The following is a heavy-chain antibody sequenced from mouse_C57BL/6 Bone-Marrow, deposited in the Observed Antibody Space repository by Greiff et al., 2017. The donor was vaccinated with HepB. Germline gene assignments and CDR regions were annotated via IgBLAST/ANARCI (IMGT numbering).Heavy chain of an antibody. CDR2: IRNKANGYTT. V-gene: IGHV7-3*01. CDR3: ARRDYYGSGDYAMDY. CDR1: GFTFTDYY. Sequence: DVMLVESGGGLVQPGGSLSLSCAASGFTFTDYYMSWVRQPPGKALEWLGFIRNKANGYTTEYSASVKGRFTISRDNSQSILYLQMNALRAEDSATYDCARRDYYGSGDYAMDYWGQGTSVTVSS. J-gene: IGHJ4*01. D-gene: IGHD1-1*01.